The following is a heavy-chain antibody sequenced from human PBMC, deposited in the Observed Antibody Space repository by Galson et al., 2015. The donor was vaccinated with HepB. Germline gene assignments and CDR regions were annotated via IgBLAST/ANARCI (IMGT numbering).Heavy chain of an antibody. V-gene: IGHV3-49*03. Sequence: SLRLSCATSGFNFGNYAMSWFRQAPGKGLEWVGFIRNLPNGGTTEYAASVKGRFTISRDDSKSIAYLQMSSLETEDTALYYCTRVDTSTIRRLSDYWGQGTLVTVSS. CDR3: TRVDTSTIRRLSDY. D-gene: IGHD5-24*01. J-gene: IGHJ4*02. CDR1: GFNFGNYA. CDR2: IRNLPNGGTT.